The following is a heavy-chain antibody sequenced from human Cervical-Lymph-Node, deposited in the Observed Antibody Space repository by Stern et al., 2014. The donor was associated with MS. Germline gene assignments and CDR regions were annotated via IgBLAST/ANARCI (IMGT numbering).Heavy chain of an antibody. Sequence: VQLVESGGGVVQPGRSLRLSCAASGFTFRSYGMHWVRQAPGKGLEWGAVIWDDGSKKYYADSVKCRFTISRDNSKNTLYLQMTSLRAEDTAVYYCARSSSPSPYYYYGMDVWGQGTTVTVSS. CDR3: ARSSSPSPYYYYGMDV. CDR1: GFTFRSYG. V-gene: IGHV3-33*01. D-gene: IGHD6-13*01. J-gene: IGHJ6*02. CDR2: IWDDGSKK.